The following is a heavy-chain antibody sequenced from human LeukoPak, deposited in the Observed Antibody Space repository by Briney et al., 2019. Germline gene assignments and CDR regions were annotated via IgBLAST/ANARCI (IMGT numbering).Heavy chain of an antibody. V-gene: IGHV3-7*03. CDR1: SFNFGDYY. D-gene: IGHD5-18*01. CDR3: AKGRTGFSYGYGIDY. Sequence: GGSLRLSCAASSFNFGDYYMSWVRQAPGKGLEWVANIKQDGSEKDYVDSVKGRFTISRDNAKNSLYLQMNSLRAEDAAIYYCAKGRTGFSYGYGIDYWGQGTLVTVSS. CDR2: IKQDGSEK. J-gene: IGHJ4*02.